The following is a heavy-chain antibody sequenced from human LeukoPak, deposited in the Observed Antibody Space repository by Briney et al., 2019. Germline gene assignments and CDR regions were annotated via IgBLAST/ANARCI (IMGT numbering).Heavy chain of an antibody. D-gene: IGHD1-26*01. V-gene: IGHV4-30-2*03. J-gene: IGHJ4*02. CDR2: IYWRGRT. CDR3: ARMYSGSYRAYYFDY. Sequence: EXXXSIYWRGRTDYNPSFKSRVTISVDTSKNQFSLKLSSVTAADTAVYYCARMYSGSYRAYYFDYWGQGTLVTVSS.